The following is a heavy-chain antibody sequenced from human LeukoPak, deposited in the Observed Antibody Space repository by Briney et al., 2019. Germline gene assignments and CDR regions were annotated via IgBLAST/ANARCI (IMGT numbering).Heavy chain of an antibody. CDR2: INHSGST. CDR3: ARLVARYCSSTSCRGSDY. V-gene: IGHV4-34*01. Sequence: SETLSLTCAVYGGSFSGYYWSWIRQPPGKGLEWSGEINHSGSTNYNPSLKSRVTISVDTSKNQFSLKLSSVTAADTAVYYCARLVARYCSSTSCRGSDYWGQGTLVTVSS. J-gene: IGHJ4*02. CDR1: GGSFSGYY. D-gene: IGHD2-2*01.